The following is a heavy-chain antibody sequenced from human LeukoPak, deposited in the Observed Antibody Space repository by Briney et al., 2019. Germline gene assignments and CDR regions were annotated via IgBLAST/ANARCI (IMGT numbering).Heavy chain of an antibody. Sequence: EGSLRLSCAASGFTFSSYWMSWVRQAPGKGPEWVAHIKQDASQEDHVDSVKGRFTISRDNAKNSLYLQMNCLRAEDTAVYYCARGVVYPTWSGPHWSDYWGQGTPVTVSS. CDR2: IKQDASQE. V-gene: IGHV3-7*01. D-gene: IGHD3-3*01. CDR1: GFTFSSYW. J-gene: IGHJ4*02. CDR3: ARGVVYPTWSGPHWSDY.